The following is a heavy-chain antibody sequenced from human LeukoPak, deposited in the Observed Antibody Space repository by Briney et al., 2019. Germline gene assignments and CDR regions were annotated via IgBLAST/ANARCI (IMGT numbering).Heavy chain of an antibody. CDR3: AKSHSEAQRGYFDY. CDR1: GFTLSGSA. V-gene: IGHV3-23*01. J-gene: IGHJ4*02. D-gene: IGHD5-24*01. Sequence: GGPLRLSCAASGFTLSGSAMTWVRQAPGKGLERVSSISDNGDSTYYADSVKGRFTISRDNSRDTLYVQMHSLRAEDAAVYYCAKSHSEAQRGYFDYRGQGTLVTVSS. CDR2: ISDNGDST.